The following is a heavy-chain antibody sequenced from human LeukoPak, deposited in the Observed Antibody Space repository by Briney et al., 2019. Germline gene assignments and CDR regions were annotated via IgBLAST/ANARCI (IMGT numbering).Heavy chain of an antibody. J-gene: IGHJ4*02. Sequence: ASVKVSCKVSGYTLTELSMHWVRQAPGKGLEWMGGFDPEDGETIYAQKFQGRVTMTEDTSTDTAYMELSSLRSEDTAVYYCATVRPAEQPQYDAGIVGATPPLDYWGQGTLVTVSS. CDR1: GYTLTELS. CDR2: FDPEDGET. CDR3: ATVRPAEQPQYDAGIVGATPPLDY. V-gene: IGHV1-24*01. D-gene: IGHD1-26*01.